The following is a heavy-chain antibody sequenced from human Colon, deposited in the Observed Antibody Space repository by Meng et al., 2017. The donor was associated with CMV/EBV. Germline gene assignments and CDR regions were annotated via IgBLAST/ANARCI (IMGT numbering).Heavy chain of an antibody. CDR3: ARDRGGSYYGGFDY. V-gene: IGHV3-74*01. CDR1: GFTFSTYW. Sequence: ETLSLTCAASGFTFSTYWMHWVRQAPGKGLVWVSRINSDDSSTNYADSVKGRFTISRDNAKNTLYLQMNSLRAEDTAVYYCARDRGGSYYGGFDYWGQGTLVTVSS. J-gene: IGHJ4*02. CDR2: INSDDSST. D-gene: IGHD1-26*01.